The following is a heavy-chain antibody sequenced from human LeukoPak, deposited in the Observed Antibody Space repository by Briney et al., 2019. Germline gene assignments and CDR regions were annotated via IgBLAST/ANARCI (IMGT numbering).Heavy chain of an antibody. CDR2: VDPEDGET. CDR3: ATDLQNEGTGIR. Sequence: ASVKVSCKVSGYTFTDYYMHWVQQAPGKGREWMGLVDPEDGETIYAEKFQGRVTITADTSTDTAYMELSSLRSEDTAVYYCATDLQNEGTGIRWGQGTLVTVSS. J-gene: IGHJ4*02. V-gene: IGHV1-69-2*01. CDR1: GYTFTDYY. D-gene: IGHD1-14*01.